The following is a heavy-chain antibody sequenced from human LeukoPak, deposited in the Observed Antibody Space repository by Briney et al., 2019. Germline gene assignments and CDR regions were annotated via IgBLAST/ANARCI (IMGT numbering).Heavy chain of an antibody. CDR1: GGSISSYY. D-gene: IGHD6-19*01. CDR2: INHSGST. CDR3: ARGISYSSGWYYFDY. V-gene: IGHV4-34*01. Sequence: SETLSLTCTVSGGSISSYYWSWIRQPPGKGLEWIGEINHSGSTNYNPSLKSRVTISVDTSKNQFSLKLSSVTAADTAVYYCARGISYSSGWYYFDYWGQGTLVTVSS. J-gene: IGHJ4*02.